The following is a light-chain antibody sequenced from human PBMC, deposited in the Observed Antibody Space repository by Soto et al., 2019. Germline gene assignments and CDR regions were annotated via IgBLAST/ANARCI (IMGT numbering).Light chain of an antibody. V-gene: IGKV1-6*02. J-gene: IGKJ1*01. CDR2: SAS. Sequence: AIQLTQSPSSLSASVGDRVTITCRASQGIKNDLGWYQQKPGTAPKLLIYSASSLQGGVPSRFSGSVSGTDFTLTISSLQPEDFATYYCLQDYSYPWTFGQGTKVEIK. CDR3: LQDYSYPWT. CDR1: QGIKND.